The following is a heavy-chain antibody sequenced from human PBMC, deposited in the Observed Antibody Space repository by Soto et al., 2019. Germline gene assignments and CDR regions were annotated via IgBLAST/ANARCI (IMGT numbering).Heavy chain of an antibody. D-gene: IGHD3-22*01. CDR2: ISSSSGTI. CDR1: GFIFRSYS. Sequence: PGGSLRLSCAASGFIFRSYSMIWVRQAPGKGLEWVSYISSSSGTIYYADSVKGRFTISRDNAKNSLYLQMNSLRDEDTAVYYCARDRFYYGSRGYYYLDDWGQGT. J-gene: IGHJ4*02. CDR3: ARDRFYYGSRGYYYLDD. V-gene: IGHV3-48*02.